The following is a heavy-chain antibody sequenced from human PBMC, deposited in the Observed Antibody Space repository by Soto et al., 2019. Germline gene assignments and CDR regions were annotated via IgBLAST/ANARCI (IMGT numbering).Heavy chain of an antibody. Sequence: QLQLQESGPGLVKPSETLSLTCTVSGGSISSSSYYWGWIRQPPGKGLEWIGSIYYSGSTYYNPSLKSRVTISVDTSKNQFSLKLSSVTAADTAVYYCARQSSGGSWRGDWFDPWGQGTLVTVSS. D-gene: IGHD2-15*01. J-gene: IGHJ5*02. V-gene: IGHV4-39*01. CDR1: GGSISSSSYY. CDR2: IYYSGST. CDR3: ARQSSGGSWRGDWFDP.